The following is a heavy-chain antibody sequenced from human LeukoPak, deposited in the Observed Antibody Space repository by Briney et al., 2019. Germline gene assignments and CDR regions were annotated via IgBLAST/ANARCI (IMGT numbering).Heavy chain of an antibody. CDR1: GDSVSSNSAA. CDR3: ARSSAVGGYDHGGDNWFDP. J-gene: IGHJ5*02. D-gene: IGHD5-12*01. Sequence: SQTLSLTCAISGDSVSSNSAAWNWIRQSPSRGLEWLGRTYYRSKWYNDYAVSVKSRITINPDTSKNQFSLQLNSVTPEDTAVYYCARSSAVGGYDHGGDNWFDPWGQGTLVTVPS. V-gene: IGHV6-1*01. CDR2: TYYRSKWYN.